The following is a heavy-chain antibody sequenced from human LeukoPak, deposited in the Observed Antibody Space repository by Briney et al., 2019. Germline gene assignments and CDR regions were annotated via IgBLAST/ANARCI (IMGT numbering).Heavy chain of an antibody. D-gene: IGHD2-15*01. V-gene: IGHV4-4*07. Sequence: PSETLSLTCTVSGGSISRYYWTWIRQPAGKGLEWIGRIYTSGNTNYNPSLKSRVTMSVDTSKNQFSLKLSSVTAADTAVYYCARKVVVVAVDAFDIWGQGTVVTVSS. CDR3: ARKVVVVAVDAFDI. CDR1: GGSISRYY. J-gene: IGHJ3*02. CDR2: IYTSGNT.